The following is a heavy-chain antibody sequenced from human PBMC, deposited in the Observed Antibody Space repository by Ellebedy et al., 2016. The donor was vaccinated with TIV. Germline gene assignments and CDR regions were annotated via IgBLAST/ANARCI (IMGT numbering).Heavy chain of an antibody. D-gene: IGHD3-16*01. Sequence: SETLSLTCTVSGGSMSRSSYYWGWIRQPPGKGLECFGYIYYSGHTNYNPSLKSRVTISVDTSKNHFSLNLRSVTAADTAVYYCARNLLIFTFEKSYFDLWGRGTLVTVSS. V-gene: IGHV4-61*05. CDR3: ARNLLIFTFEKSYFDL. CDR2: IYYSGHT. J-gene: IGHJ2*01. CDR1: GGSMSRSSYY.